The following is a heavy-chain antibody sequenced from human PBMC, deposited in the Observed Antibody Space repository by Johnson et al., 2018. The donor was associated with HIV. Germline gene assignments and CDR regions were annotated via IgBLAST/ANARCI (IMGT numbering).Heavy chain of an antibody. V-gene: IGHV3-11*04. J-gene: IGHJ3*02. D-gene: IGHD3-22*01. CDR2: ISSSGSTI. Sequence: QVQLVESGGGLVKPGGSLRLSCAASGFTFSDYYMSWIRQAPGKGLEWVSYISSSGSTIYYADSVKGRFTISRDNAKNSLYLQMNSLRAEDTAVYYCAREKKATMIVVVITTGGAFDIWGQGTMVTVSS. CDR3: AREKKATMIVVVITTGGAFDI. CDR1: GFTFSDYY.